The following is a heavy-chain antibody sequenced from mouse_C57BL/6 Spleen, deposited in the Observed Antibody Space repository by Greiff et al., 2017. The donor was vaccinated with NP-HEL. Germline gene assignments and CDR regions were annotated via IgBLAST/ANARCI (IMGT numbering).Heavy chain of an antibody. CDR1: GYAFSSYW. V-gene: IGHV1-80*01. CDR3: ARQGYDDAMDY. J-gene: IGHJ4*01. D-gene: IGHD2-2*01. CDR2: IYPGDGDT. Sequence: QVQLKESGAELVKPGASVKISCKASGYAFSSYWMNWVKQRPGKGLEWIGQIYPGDGDTNYNGKFKGKATLTADKSSSTAYMQLSSLTSEDSAVYFCARQGYDDAMDYWGQGTSVTVSS.